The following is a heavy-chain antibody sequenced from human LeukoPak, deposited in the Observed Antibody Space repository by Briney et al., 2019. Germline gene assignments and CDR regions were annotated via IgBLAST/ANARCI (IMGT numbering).Heavy chain of an antibody. J-gene: IGHJ4*02. D-gene: IGHD3-10*01. Sequence: ASVKVSCKASGYTFTSYYMHWVRQAPGQGLEWMGIINPSGGSTSYAQKFQGRVTMTRDMSTSTVYMELSSLRSEDTAVYYCAREIGRHYFDYWGQGTLVTVSS. CDR1: GYTFTSYY. CDR3: AREIGRHYFDY. CDR2: INPSGGST. V-gene: IGHV1-46*01.